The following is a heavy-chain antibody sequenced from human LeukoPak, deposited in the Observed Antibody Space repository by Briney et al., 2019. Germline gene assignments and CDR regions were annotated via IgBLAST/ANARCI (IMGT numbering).Heavy chain of an antibody. V-gene: IGHV3-23*01. J-gene: IGHJ4*02. CDR1: GFTFSDYG. CDR3: ATLSGGLRNAIGGIDY. Sequence: GGSLRLSCAAAGFTFSDYGMNWVRQAPGKGLEWVSGISGSGISTYYADSVKDRFTISRDNSKNTLYLQMNSLRSEDTAVYYCATLSGGLRNAIGGIDYWGQGTLVTVSS. CDR2: ISGSGIST. D-gene: IGHD3-16*01.